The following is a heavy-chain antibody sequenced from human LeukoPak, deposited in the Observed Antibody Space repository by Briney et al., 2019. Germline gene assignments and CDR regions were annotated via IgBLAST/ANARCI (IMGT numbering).Heavy chain of an antibody. CDR2: IIPILGIA. D-gene: IGHD3-22*01. J-gene: IGHJ4*02. CDR3: ARDRNYYDSSGYLY. CDR1: GGTFSSYA. V-gene: IGHV1-69*04. Sequence: SVKVSCKASGGTFSSYAISWVRQAPGQGLEWMGRIIPILGIANYTQKFQGRVTITADKSTSTAYMELSSLRSEDTAVYYCARDRNYYDSSGYLYWGQGTPVTVSS.